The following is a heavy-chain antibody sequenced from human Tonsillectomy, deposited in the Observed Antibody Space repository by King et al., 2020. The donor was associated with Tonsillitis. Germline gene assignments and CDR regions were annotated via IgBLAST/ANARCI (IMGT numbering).Heavy chain of an antibody. Sequence: VQLVESGGGLVQPGGSLRLSCAASGFTFSSFAMSWVRQAPGKGLEWVSEISGSGDRTYFADSAKGRFTISRDNSKNTLFLQMNSLRAGDTAVYYCAKDPMATQAPSFYFDYWGQGTLVTVSS. CDR2: ISGSGDRT. J-gene: IGHJ4*02. V-gene: IGHV3-23*04. CDR1: GFTFSSFA. CDR3: AKDPMATQAPSFYFDY. D-gene: IGHD2-8*01.